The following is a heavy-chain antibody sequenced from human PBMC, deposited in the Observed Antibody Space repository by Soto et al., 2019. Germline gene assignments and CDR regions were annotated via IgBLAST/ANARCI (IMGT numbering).Heavy chain of an antibody. D-gene: IGHD1-26*01. CDR2: IYYSGTT. V-gene: IGHV4-59*01. CDR1: SGSIGTYF. CDR3: ARGRGGTYDAFDI. J-gene: IGHJ3*02. Sequence: SETLSLTCTVSSGSIGTYFWSWIRQPPGKGLEWIGYIYYSGTTNYNPSLKSRVTIFLDTSKNQFSLRLSSVTAADTAVYYCARGRGGTYDAFDIWGQGSLVTVSS.